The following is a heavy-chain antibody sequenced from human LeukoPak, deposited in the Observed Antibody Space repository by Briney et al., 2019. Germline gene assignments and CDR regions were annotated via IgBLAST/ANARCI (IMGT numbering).Heavy chain of an antibody. CDR3: ARHKGYCSGGSCEDDAFDI. J-gene: IGHJ3*02. D-gene: IGHD2-15*01. CDR2: VYPGDSYT. V-gene: IGHV5-51*01. Sequence: GESLKISCKGSGYSFTSYWIGWVRQMPGKGLEWMGIVYPGDSYTNYSPSFQGHVTISADKSISTAYLQWSSLKASDTAMYYCARHKGYCSGGSCEDDAFDIWGQGTMVTVSS. CDR1: GYSFTSYW.